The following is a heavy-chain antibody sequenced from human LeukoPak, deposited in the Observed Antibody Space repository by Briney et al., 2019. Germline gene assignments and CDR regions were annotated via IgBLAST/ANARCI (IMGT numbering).Heavy chain of an antibody. CDR3: AREIYYGSGSFFPYYFDY. CDR1: GYTFTGYY. D-gene: IGHD3-10*01. Sequence: GASVKVSCKASGYTFTGYYMHWVRQAPGQGLEWMGRIIPILGIANYAQKLQGRVTITADKSTSTAYMELGSLRSEDTAVYYCAREIYYGSGSFFPYYFDYWGQGTLVTVSS. CDR2: IIPILGIA. J-gene: IGHJ4*02. V-gene: IGHV1-69*04.